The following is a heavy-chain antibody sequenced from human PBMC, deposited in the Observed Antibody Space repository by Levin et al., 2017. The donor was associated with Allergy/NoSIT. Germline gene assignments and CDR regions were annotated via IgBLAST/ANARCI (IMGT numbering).Heavy chain of an antibody. D-gene: IGHD3-3*01. CDR3: AKGLPHEGKVFWSGYYIPFDY. CDR2: ISGSGGST. V-gene: IGHV3-23*01. CDR1: GFTFSSYA. Sequence: GGSLRLSCAASGFTFSSYAMSWVRQAPGKGLEWVSAISGSGGSTYYADSVKGRFTISRDNSKNTLYLQMNSLRAEDTAVYYCAKGLPHEGKVFWSGYYIPFDYWGQGTLVTVSS. J-gene: IGHJ4*02.